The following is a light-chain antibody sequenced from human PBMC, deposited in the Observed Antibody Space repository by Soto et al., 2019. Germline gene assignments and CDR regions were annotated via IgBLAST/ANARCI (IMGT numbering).Light chain of an antibody. CDR1: SSDIGAYNF. V-gene: IGLV2-14*01. J-gene: IGLJ2*01. CDR2: DVN. CDR3: TSWTTSTTMI. Sequence: QSALTQPASVSGSPGQSITISCTGTSSDIGAYNFVSWYQQHPGKAPKLMLYDVNIRPSGVSNRFSGSKSGNTASLTISRLQAEDEADYYCTSWTTSTTMIFGGGT.